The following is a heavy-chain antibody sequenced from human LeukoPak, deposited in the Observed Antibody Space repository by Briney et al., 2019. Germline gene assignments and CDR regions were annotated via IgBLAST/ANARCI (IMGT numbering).Heavy chain of an antibody. CDR2: IIPILGIA. Sequence: GASVKVSCKASGYTLTNYYIHWVRQAPGQGLEWMGRIIPILGIANYAQKFQGRVTITADKSTSTAYMELSSLRSEDTAVYYCATDGGNSIWGQGTMVTASS. V-gene: IGHV1-69*02. CDR3: ATDGGNSI. CDR1: GYTLTNYY. D-gene: IGHD2-21*02. J-gene: IGHJ3*02.